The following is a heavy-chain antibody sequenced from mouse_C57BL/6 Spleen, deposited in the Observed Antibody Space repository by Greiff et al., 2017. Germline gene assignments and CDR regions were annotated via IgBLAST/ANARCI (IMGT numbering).Heavy chain of an antibody. CDR1: GYTFTSYW. D-gene: IGHD1-1*01. V-gene: IGHV1-52*01. Sequence: QVQLQQPGAELVRPGSSVKLSCKASGYTFTSYWMLWVKQRPIQGLEWIGNIDPSDSETHYNQKFKDKATLTVDKSSSTAYMQLSSLTSEDSAVYYCARDYYYGSSYLDYWGQGTTLTVSS. J-gene: IGHJ2*01. CDR2: IDPSDSET. CDR3: ARDYYYGSSYLDY.